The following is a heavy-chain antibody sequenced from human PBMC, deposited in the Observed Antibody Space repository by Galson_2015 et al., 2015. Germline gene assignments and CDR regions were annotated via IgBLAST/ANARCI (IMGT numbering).Heavy chain of an antibody. CDR1: GFTFSSHW. CDR3: ARDGLGAFDS. CDR2: IKTDGTYM. V-gene: IGHV3-74*01. Sequence: SLRLSCAASGFTFSSHWMHWVRQAPGKGLVWVSRIKTDGTYMDTADSVKGRFIVSRDNARNTLYLQMNSLRAEDTAVYYCARDGLGAFDSWGQGNLVTVSS. J-gene: IGHJ4*02. D-gene: IGHD3-16*01.